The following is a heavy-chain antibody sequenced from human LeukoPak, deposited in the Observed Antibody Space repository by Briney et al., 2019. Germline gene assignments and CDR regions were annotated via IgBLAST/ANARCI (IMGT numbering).Heavy chain of an antibody. V-gene: IGHV1-8*03. CDR3: ARVSSMVRGLIAYYFDY. CDR1: GYTFTSYD. D-gene: IGHD3-10*01. CDR2: MNPNSGNT. Sequence: GASVKVSCKASGYTFTSYDINWVRQATGQGLEWMGWMNPNSGNTGYAQKFQGRVTITRNTSISTAYMELSSLRSEDTAVYYCARVSSMVRGLIAYYFDYWGQGTLVTVSS. J-gene: IGHJ4*02.